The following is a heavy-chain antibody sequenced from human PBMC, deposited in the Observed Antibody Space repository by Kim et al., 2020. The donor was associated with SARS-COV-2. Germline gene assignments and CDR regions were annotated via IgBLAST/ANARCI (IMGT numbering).Heavy chain of an antibody. Sequence: SETLSLTCTVSGGSISSSSYYWGWIRQPPGKGLEWIGSIYYSGSTYYNPSLKSRVTISVDTSKNQFSLKLSSVTAADTAVYYCARDRAYSSSLVRPTRWFDPWGQGTLVTVSS. CDR3: ARDRAYSSSLVRPTRWFDP. D-gene: IGHD6-6*01. V-gene: IGHV4-39*07. J-gene: IGHJ5*02. CDR2: IYYSGST. CDR1: GGSISSSSYY.